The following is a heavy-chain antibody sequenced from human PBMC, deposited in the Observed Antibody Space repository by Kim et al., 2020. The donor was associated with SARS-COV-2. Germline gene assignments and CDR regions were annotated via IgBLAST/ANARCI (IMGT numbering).Heavy chain of an antibody. D-gene: IGHD6-13*01. CDR2: IYYSGST. V-gene: IGHV4-39*01. CDR1: GGSISSSSYY. CDR3: ARSAYSSSWYRSKPNYSYYGMDV. Sequence: SETLSLTCTVSGGSISSSSYYWGWIRQPPGKGLEWIGSIYYSGSTYYNPSLKSRVTISVDTSKNQFSLKLSSVTATDTAVYYCARSAYSSSWYRSKPNYSYYGMDVWGQGTTVTVSS. J-gene: IGHJ6*02.